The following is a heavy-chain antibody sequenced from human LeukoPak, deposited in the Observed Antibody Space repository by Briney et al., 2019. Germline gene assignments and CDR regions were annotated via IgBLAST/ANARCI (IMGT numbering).Heavy chain of an antibody. CDR3: ARDDLPYSVHHGMGV. V-gene: IGHV4-4*07. D-gene: IGHD2-21*01. CDR2: IFNSGNI. J-gene: IGHJ6*02. Sequence: SETLSLTCIVSGGSISSHYWSWIRLPAGEGLEWIGRIFNSGNINYNPSLESRVTMSVDTSKNQVSLRLSSVTAADTAVYYCARDDLPYSVHHGMGVWGQGTTVTVSS. CDR1: GGSISSHY.